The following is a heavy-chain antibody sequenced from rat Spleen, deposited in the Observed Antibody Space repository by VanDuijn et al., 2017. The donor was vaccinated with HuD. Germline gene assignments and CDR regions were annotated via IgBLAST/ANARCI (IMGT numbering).Heavy chain of an antibody. CDR2: ITNTGGSS. Sequence: EVQLVESGGGLVQPGRSLKLSCAASGFTFSNYGMAWVRQTPTKGLEWVASITNTGGSSYYLDSVKGRFTISRDNTKSTLYLQMDSLRSEDTATYYCATDPTTEGMVDYWYFDFWGPGTMVTVSS. D-gene: IGHD1-11*01. V-gene: IGHV5-27*01. CDR1: GFTFSNYG. J-gene: IGHJ1*01. CDR3: ATDPTTEGMVDYWYFDF.